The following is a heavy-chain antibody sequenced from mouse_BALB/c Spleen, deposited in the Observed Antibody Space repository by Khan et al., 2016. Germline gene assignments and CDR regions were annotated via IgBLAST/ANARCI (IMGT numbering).Heavy chain of an antibody. CDR3: ARNYGSSVDD. D-gene: IGHD1-1*01. CDR1: GFSLTSYG. CDR2: IWSGGST. J-gene: IGHJ2*01. Sequence: QVQLQQSGPGLVQPSQSLSITCTVSGFSLTSYGVHWVRQSPGKGLEWRGVIWSGGSTDYNAAFLSRLSIRKDNSKRHVFFKMISLQANDTSIYYCARNYGSSVDDWGQGTTLTVSS. V-gene: IGHV2-4-1*01.